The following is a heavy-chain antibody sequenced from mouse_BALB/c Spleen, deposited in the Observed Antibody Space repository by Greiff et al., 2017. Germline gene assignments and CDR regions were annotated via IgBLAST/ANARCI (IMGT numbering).Heavy chain of an antibody. CDR1: GFTFSSYT. V-gene: IGHV5-9*03. D-gene: IGHD3-2*01. Sequence: EVHLVESGGGLVKPGGSLKLSCAASGFTFSSYTMSWVRQTPEKRLEWVATISSGGGNTYYPDSVKGRFTISRDNAKNNLYLQMSSLRSEDTALYYCARDSSGYGYYFDYWGQGTTLTVSS. J-gene: IGHJ2*01. CDR2: ISSGGGNT. CDR3: ARDSSGYGYYFDY.